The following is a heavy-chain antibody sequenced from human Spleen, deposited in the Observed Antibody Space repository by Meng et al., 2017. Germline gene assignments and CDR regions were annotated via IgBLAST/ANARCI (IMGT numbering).Heavy chain of an antibody. CDR2: IYSGDSDT. J-gene: IGHJ4*02. CDR1: GYSFTSYW. CDR3: ARRQKGYCTGGSCYLDY. V-gene: IGHV5-51*01. Sequence: GESLKISCKGSGYSFTSYWIGWVRQMPGKDLEWMGIIYSGDSDTIYSPSFQGQVTISVDRSINTTYLQRSGLKASDTAMYYCARRQKGYCTGGSCYLDYWGQGTLVTVSS. D-gene: IGHD2-15*01.